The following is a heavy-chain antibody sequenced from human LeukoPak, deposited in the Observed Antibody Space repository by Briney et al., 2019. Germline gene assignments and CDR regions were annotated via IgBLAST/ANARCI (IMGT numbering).Heavy chain of an antibody. CDR1: GFTFSSYA. CDR3: AKLSRWAACTGGDYIDY. CDR2: ISGSGGST. J-gene: IGHJ4*02. V-gene: IGHV3-23*01. D-gene: IGHD4-23*01. Sequence: GGSLRLSCAASGFTFSSYAMTLVRQAPGKGLEWVSAISGSGGSTFYADSVKGRFTISRDNSRNTLYLQMNSLRAEDTAVYYCAKLSRWAACTGGDYIDYWGQGTLVTVSS.